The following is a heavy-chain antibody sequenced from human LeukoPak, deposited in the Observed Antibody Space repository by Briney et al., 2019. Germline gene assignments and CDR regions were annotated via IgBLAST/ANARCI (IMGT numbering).Heavy chain of an antibody. V-gene: IGHV4-31*03. CDR3: ARHLSDEIVVVITPTHVFDI. D-gene: IGHD3-22*01. CDR2: IYYSGST. CDR1: GGSISSGGYY. Sequence: SETLSLTCTVSGGSISSGGYYWSWIRQHPGKGLEWIGYIYYSGSTYYNPSLKSRVTISVDTSKNQFSLKLSSVTAADTAVYYCARHLSDEIVVVITPTHVFDIWGQGTMVTVSS. J-gene: IGHJ3*02.